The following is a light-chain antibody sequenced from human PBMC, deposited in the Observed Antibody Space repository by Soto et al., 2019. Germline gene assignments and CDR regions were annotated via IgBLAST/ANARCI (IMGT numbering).Light chain of an antibody. CDR1: SSDVGIYNY. V-gene: IGLV2-14*01. CDR2: EVS. J-gene: IGLJ1*01. CDR3: SSYTTSSTRV. Sequence: QSVLIQPPSVSGSPGQSVTISCTGTSSDVGIYNYVSWYQQHPGKVPKLIIYEVSNRPSGVSNRFSGSKSGNTASLTISGLQAEDEADYYCSSYTTSSTRVFGTGTKVTV.